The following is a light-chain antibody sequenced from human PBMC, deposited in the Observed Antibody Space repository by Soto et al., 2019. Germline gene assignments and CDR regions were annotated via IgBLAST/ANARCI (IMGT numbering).Light chain of an antibody. V-gene: IGLV1-40*01. Sequence: QSVLTQPPSVSGALGQRVTISCTGSSSNIGAGYDVHWYQQLPGTAPKLLIYGNSNRPSGVPDRFSGSKSGTSASLAITGLQAEDEADYYCQSDDSSLSGSHVVFGGGTKLTVL. J-gene: IGLJ2*01. CDR1: SSNIGAGYD. CDR3: QSDDSSLSGSHVV. CDR2: GNS.